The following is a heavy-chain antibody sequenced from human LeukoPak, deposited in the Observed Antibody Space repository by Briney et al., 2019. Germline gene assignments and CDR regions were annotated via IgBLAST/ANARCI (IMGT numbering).Heavy chain of an antibody. Sequence: SETLSLTCAVYGGSFSGYYWSWIRQPPGKGLEWIGEINHSGSTNYNPSLKSRVTISVDTSKSQFSLKLSSVTAADTAVYYCARGDSSWFNWFDPWGQGTLVTVSS. CDR3: ARGDSSWFNWFDP. CDR2: INHSGST. J-gene: IGHJ5*02. CDR1: GGSFSGYY. V-gene: IGHV4-34*01. D-gene: IGHD6-13*01.